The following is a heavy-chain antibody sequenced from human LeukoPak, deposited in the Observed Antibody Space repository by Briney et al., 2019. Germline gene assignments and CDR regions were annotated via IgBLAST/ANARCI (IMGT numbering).Heavy chain of an antibody. D-gene: IGHD3-3*01. CDR2: IYYSGST. CDR3: ARDPGHHTYYDFWSGYYADAFDI. V-gene: IGHV4-39*02. Sequence: SETLSLTCTVSGGSISSSSYYWGWIRQPPGKGLERIGSIYYSGSTYYNPSLKSRVTISVDTSKNQFSLRLSFVTAADSAMYYCARDPGHHTYYDFWSGYYADAFDIWGQGTMVTVSS. CDR1: GGSISSSSYY. J-gene: IGHJ3*02.